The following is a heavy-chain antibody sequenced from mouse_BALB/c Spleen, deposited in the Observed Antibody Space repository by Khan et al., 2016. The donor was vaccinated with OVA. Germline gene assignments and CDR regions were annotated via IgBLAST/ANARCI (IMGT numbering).Heavy chain of an antibody. Sequence: EVQLQESGPGLVKPSQSLSLTCTVTGYSITSGYAWNWIRQFPGNKLEWMGYISYSGVTSYTPSLKSRISINRDTTKKQFFLQLNSVTTEDTATYYCARGNYYGYYFDYWGQGTTLPVSS. D-gene: IGHD1-1*01. V-gene: IGHV3-2*02. CDR2: ISYSGVT. J-gene: IGHJ2*01. CDR1: GYSITSGYA. CDR3: ARGNYYGYYFDY.